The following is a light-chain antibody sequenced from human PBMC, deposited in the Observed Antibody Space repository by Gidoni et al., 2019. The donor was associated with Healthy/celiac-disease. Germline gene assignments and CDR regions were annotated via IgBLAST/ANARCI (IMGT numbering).Light chain of an antibody. CDR2: AAS. J-gene: IGKJ2*01. CDR1: QSISSY. Sequence: DIKMTQSPSSLSASVGDRVTITCRASQSISSYLNWYHQKPGKAPKLLIYAASSLQSGVPSRCSGSGSGTYFTLTISSLQPEDFATYYCQQSYSTPPYTFGQGTKLEIK. V-gene: IGKV1-39*01. CDR3: QQSYSTPPYT.